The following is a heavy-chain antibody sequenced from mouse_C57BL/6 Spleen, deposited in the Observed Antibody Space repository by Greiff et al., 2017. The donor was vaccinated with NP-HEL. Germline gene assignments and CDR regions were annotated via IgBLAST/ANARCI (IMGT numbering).Heavy chain of an antibody. CDR1: GFNIKDYY. V-gene: IGHV14-1*01. CDR2: IDPEDGDT. J-gene: IGHJ4*01. CDR3: TTYDYDHPYAMDY. D-gene: IGHD2-4*01. Sequence: EVQLQQSGAELVRPGASVKLSCTASGFNIKDYYMHWVKQRPEQGLEWIGRIDPEDGDTEYAPKFQGTATMTADTSSNTAYLQLSSLTAEDTAVYYCTTYDYDHPYAMDYWGQGTSVTVSS.